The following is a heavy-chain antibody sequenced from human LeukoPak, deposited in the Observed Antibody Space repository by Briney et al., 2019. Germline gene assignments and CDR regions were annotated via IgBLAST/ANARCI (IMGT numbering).Heavy chain of an antibody. D-gene: IGHD2-2*01. V-gene: IGHV3-30*02. Sequence: GGSLRLSCAASGFTFSSYAMSWVRQAPGKGLEWVAFIRHDGSNKYYADSVKGRFTISRDNSKNTLYLQMNSLRAEDTAVYYCAKGYCSSTTCSVDYWGQGTLVTVSS. CDR3: AKGYCSSTTCSVDY. CDR1: GFTFSSYA. CDR2: IRHDGSNK. J-gene: IGHJ4*02.